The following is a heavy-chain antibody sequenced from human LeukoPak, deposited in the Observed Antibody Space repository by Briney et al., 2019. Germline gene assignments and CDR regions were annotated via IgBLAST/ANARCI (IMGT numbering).Heavy chain of an antibody. CDR3: AREHQNCTSTSCSDWFDP. V-gene: IGHV4-30-4*01. CDR1: GGSITSGDSY. D-gene: IGHD2-2*01. CDR2: IYFAGST. Sequence: SETLSHTCSVSGGSITSGDSYWSWIRQPPGKGLEWIGYIYFAGSTSYNPSLKSRVTISLDRTKNQLSLKLSSVTAADTAVYYCAREHQNCTSTSCSDWFDPWGLGTLVTVSS. J-gene: IGHJ5*02.